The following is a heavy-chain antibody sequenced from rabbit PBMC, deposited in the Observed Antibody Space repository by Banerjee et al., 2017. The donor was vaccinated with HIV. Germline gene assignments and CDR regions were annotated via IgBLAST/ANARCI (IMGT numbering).Heavy chain of an antibody. V-gene: IGHV1S40*01. CDR2: INSNTGST. CDR3: ARDLAGAIGWNFNL. CDR1: GFDFSATYY. D-gene: IGHD4-1*01. J-gene: IGHJ4*01. Sequence: QSLEESGGDLVKPEGSLTLTCTASGFDFSATYYVCWVRQAPGKGLEWIACINSNTGSTYYASWAKGRFTISKTSSTTVTLQMPSLTGADTATYFCARDLAGAIGWNFNLWGPGTLVTVS.